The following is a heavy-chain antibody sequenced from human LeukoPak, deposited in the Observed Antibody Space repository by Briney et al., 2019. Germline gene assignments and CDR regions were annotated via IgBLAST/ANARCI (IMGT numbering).Heavy chain of an antibody. Sequence: SETLSLTCAVYGGSFSGYYWSWIRQPPGKGLEWIGEINHSGNTNYNPSLKSRVTISVDTSKNQFSLKLSSVTAADTAVYYCARVPLTKIVVVYQLLWAYGMDVWGQGATVTVSS. J-gene: IGHJ6*02. D-gene: IGHD2-2*01. CDR3: ARVPLTKIVVVYQLLWAYGMDV. CDR2: INHSGNT. CDR1: GGSFSGYY. V-gene: IGHV4-34*01.